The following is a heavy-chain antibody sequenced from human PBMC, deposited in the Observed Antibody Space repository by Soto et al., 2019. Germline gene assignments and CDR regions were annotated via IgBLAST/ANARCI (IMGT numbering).Heavy chain of an antibody. CDR1: GFTFSNYG. D-gene: IGHD2-15*01. V-gene: IGHV3-30*18. CDR2: ISNDGSHK. Sequence: QVQLVESGGGVVQPGRSLRLSCAASGFTFSNYGMHWVRQAPGKGLEWVAVISNDGSHKYYANSVKGRFTISRDNSEKTRYLQMISLRAEDTAVYYCANWWRRATSGFFSGPLDYWGQGTLVTVSS. J-gene: IGHJ4*02. CDR3: ANWWRRATSGFFSGPLDY.